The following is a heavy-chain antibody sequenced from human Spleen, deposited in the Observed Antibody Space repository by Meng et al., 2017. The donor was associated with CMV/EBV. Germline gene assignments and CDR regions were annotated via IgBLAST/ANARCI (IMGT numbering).Heavy chain of an antibody. D-gene: IGHD3-10*01. CDR3: AKADYAPGSPNWFDP. CDR1: GFTFSSYG. V-gene: IGHV3-30*02. Sequence: GGSLRLSCAASGFTFSSYGMHWVRQAPGKGLEWVAFIRNDGNNKYYADSVKGRFTISRDNSKNTLYLQMNSLRVEDTAVYYCAKADYAPGSPNWFDPWGQGTLVTVSS. J-gene: IGHJ5*02. CDR2: IRNDGNNK.